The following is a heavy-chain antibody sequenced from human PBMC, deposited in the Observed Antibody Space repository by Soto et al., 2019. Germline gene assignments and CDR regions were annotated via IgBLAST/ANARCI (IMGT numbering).Heavy chain of an antibody. CDR2: INPNSGGT. Sequence: ASVKVSCKASGYTFTGYYMHWVRQAPGQGLEWMGWINPNSGGTNYAQKFQGRVTMTRDTSISTAYMELSRLRSDDTAVYYCARVKWELLRYYFDYWGQGTVVTVSS. D-gene: IGHD1-26*01. J-gene: IGHJ4*02. V-gene: IGHV1-2*02. CDR1: GYTFTGYY. CDR3: ARVKWELLRYYFDY.